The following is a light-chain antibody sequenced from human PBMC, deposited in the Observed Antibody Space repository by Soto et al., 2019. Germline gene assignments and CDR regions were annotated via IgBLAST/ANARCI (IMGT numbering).Light chain of an antibody. CDR2: GTS. V-gene: IGKV3-20*01. CDR1: QSVSSSY. Sequence: IVLSQSPGPLSLSQGERATVSCRVCQSVSSSYLAWYQQKPGQSPRLLIYGTSSRATGIPASFSGSGSGTEFTLTISSLLSEDFAVYHCQQYTNLLRTFGQGTKVDIK. J-gene: IGKJ1*01. CDR3: QQYTNLLRT.